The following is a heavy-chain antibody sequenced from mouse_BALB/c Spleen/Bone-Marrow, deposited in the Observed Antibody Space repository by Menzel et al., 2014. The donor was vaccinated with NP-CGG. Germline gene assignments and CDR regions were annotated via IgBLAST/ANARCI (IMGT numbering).Heavy chain of an antibody. CDR1: GYTFTSYT. J-gene: IGHJ3*01. Sequence: QVQLKDSGAELARPGASVKMSCKASGYTFTSYTMHWVKQRPGQGLEWIGYINPSSGYTNYNQKFKDKATLTADKSSSTAYMQLSSLTSEDSAVYYCARERNWDSFAYWGQGTLVTVSA. CDR3: ARERNWDSFAY. CDR2: INPSSGYT. D-gene: IGHD4-1*01. V-gene: IGHV1-4*01.